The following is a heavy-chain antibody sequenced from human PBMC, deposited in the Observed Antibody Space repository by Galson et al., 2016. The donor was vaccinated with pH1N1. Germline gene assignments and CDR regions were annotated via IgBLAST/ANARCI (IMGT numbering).Heavy chain of an antibody. CDR1: GYTFTGYY. J-gene: IGHJ6*02. CDR2: INPNSGGT. Sequence: SVKVSCKASGYTFTGYYMHWVRQAPGQGLEWMGWINPNSGGTNYAQKFQGRVTMTRDTSISTAYMELSRVRSDDTAVYSCARWDSSTWEGDYDYGMDVWGQGTTVTVPS. V-gene: IGHV1-2*02. CDR3: ARWDSSTWEGDYDYGMDV. D-gene: IGHD6-13*01.